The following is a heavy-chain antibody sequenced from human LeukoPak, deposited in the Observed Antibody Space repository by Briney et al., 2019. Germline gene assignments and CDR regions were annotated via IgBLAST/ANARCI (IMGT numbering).Heavy chain of an antibody. CDR2: IYTSGST. J-gene: IGHJ4*02. CDR3: ARQPGYSSSWNFDY. CDR1: GGSISSYY. Sequence: SETLSLTCTVSGGSISSYYWSWIRQPAGKGLEWIGRIYTSGSTNYNPSLKSRVTMSVDTSKNQISLKLSSVTAADTAVYYCARQPGYSSSWNFDYWGQGTLVTVSS. D-gene: IGHD6-13*01. V-gene: IGHV4-4*07.